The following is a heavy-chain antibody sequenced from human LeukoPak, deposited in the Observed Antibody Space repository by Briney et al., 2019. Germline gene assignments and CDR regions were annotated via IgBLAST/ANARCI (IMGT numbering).Heavy chain of an antibody. Sequence: EGSLRLSCAASGFTVSSNYMSWVRQAPGKGLEWVSVIYSGGSTYYADSVKGRFTISRDNSKNMLYLQMNSLRAEDTAVYYCARDRHSYYYYYMDVWGKGTTVTVSS. CDR2: IYSGGST. V-gene: IGHV3-66*02. CDR3: ARDRHSYYYYYMDV. CDR1: GFTVSSNY. J-gene: IGHJ6*03.